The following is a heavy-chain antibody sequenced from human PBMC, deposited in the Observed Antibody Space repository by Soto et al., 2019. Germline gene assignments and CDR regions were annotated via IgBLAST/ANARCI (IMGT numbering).Heavy chain of an antibody. CDR2: IYYSGST. D-gene: IGHD3-10*01. J-gene: IGHJ4*02. Sequence: SDTREIKRTVSGVNIYSYYLPCFPQPTGKGLEWIGYIYYSGSTNYNPSLKSRVTISVDTSKNQFSLKLSSVTAADIAVYYCTTSDGSGSYYPHLDYWGQRTLVTVSS. CDR1: GVNIYSYY. V-gene: IGHV4-59*08. CDR3: TTSDGSGSYYPHLDY.